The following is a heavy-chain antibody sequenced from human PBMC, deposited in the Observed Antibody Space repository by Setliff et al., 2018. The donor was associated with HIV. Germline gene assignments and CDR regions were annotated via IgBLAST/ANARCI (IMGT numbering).Heavy chain of an antibody. CDR1: GGSISSSSDY. CDR2: IYYSGST. CDR3: ARRGPGDQTWFDP. D-gene: IGHD7-27*01. Sequence: PSETLSLTCSVSGGSISSSSDYWGWIRQPPGKGLEWIGYIYYSGSTYYDPSLKSRVTISVDTSKNQFSLRLSSVTAADTAVFYCARRGPGDQTWFDPWGQGILVTVSS. J-gene: IGHJ5*02. V-gene: IGHV4-31*03.